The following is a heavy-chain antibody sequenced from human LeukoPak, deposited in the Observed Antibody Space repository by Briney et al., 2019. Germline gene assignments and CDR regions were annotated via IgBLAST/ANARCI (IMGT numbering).Heavy chain of an antibody. V-gene: IGHV3-23*01. CDR3: AKAPRKYYYGSSGYYVFDY. CDR1: GFTFSSYA. Sequence: GGSLRLSCAASGFTFSSYAMSWVRQAPGKGLEWVSAISGSGGSTYYEDSVKGRFTISRDNSKNTLYLQMNSLRAEDTAVYYCAKAPRKYYYGSSGYYVFDYWGQGTLVTVSS. D-gene: IGHD3-22*01. J-gene: IGHJ4*02. CDR2: ISGSGGST.